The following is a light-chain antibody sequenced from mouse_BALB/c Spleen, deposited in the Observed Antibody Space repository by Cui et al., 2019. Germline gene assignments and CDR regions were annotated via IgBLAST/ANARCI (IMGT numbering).Light chain of an antibody. Sequence: DTQMTQSPASLPVSVGETVTITCRASENIYSNLAWYQQKQGKSPQLLVYAATNLADGVPSRFSGSGSGTQYSLKINSLQSEDFGSYYCQHFWGTPYTFGGGTKLEIK. CDR2: AAT. V-gene: IGKV12-46*01. CDR1: ENIYSN. CDR3: QHFWGTPYT. J-gene: IGKJ2*01.